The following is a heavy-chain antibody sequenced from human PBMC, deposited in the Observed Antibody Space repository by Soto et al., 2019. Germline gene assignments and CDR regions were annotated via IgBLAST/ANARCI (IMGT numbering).Heavy chain of an antibody. CDR3: APELGGY. CDR1: GGSFVGFY. V-gene: IGHV4-34*01. CDR2: INHSGST. Sequence: PSETLSLTCAVYGGSFVGFYWSWIRQPPGKGLEWIGEINHSGSTNYNPSLESRVTISVDTSKNQFSLKVTSVTAADTAVYYCAPELGGYWGRGILVTVSS. J-gene: IGHJ4*02. D-gene: IGHD3-16*01.